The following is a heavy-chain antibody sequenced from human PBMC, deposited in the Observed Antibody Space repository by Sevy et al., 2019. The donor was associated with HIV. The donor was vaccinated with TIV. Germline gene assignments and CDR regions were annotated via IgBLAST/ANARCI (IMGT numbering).Heavy chain of an antibody. V-gene: IGHV1-69*06. J-gene: IGHJ3*02. D-gene: IGHD3-22*01. CDR1: GGTFSSYA. Sequence: ASVKVSCKASGGTFSSYAISWVRQAPGQGLEWMGGIIPIFGTANYAQKFQGRVTITVDKSTSTAYMELSSLRSEDPAVYSCASSRYYDSSGYRTPGPDAFDIWGQGTLVTVSS. CDR3: ASSRYYDSSGYRTPGPDAFDI. CDR2: IIPIFGTA.